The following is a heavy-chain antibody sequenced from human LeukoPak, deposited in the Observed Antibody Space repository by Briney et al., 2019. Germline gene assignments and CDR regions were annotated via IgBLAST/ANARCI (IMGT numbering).Heavy chain of an antibody. D-gene: IGHD3-16*01. CDR3: ARDGGPDPYYYYYMDV. CDR1: GYTFTGYF. CDR2: INPNSGGT. Sequence: GASVKVSCKASGYTFTGYFMHWVRQAPGQGLEWMGWINPNSGGTNYAQKFQGRVTMTRDTSISTAYMELSRLRSDDTAVYYCARDGGPDPYYYYYMDVWGKGTTVPVSS. J-gene: IGHJ6*03. V-gene: IGHV1-2*02.